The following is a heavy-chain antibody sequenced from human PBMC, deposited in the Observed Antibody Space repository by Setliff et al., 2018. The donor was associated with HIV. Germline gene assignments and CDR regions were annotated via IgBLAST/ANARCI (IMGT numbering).Heavy chain of an antibody. J-gene: IGHJ1*01. CDR2: INDSGDT. V-gene: IGHV4-34*01. CDR3: TRGPARRYPGSTVYGL. D-gene: IGHD1-26*01. CDR1: GGPLSGYC. Sequence: SETLSLTCGLYGGPLSGYCWTWIRQSPEKGLEWIGEINDSGDTKYNPSLMSRLSMSVEKSRNEFSLKVTSLTAADTAVYFCTRGPARRYPGSTVYGLWGQGTPVTVSS.